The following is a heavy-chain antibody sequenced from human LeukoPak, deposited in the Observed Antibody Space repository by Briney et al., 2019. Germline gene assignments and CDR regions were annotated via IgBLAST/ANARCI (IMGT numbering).Heavy chain of an antibody. CDR1: GFTFSSYA. J-gene: IGHJ3*02. V-gene: IGHV3-23*01. Sequence: GGSLRLSCAASGFTFSSYAMSWVRQAPGKGLEWVSGISGSGGGTYYADSVKGRFTISRDNSKNTLYLQMNSLRAEDTAVYYCAKDFEQLVHAAFDIWGQGTMVTVSS. CDR2: ISGSGGGT. CDR3: AKDFEQLVHAAFDI. D-gene: IGHD6-6*01.